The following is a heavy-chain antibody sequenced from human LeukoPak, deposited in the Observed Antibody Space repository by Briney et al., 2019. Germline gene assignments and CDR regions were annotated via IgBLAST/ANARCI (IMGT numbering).Heavy chain of an antibody. Sequence: SETLSLTCAVYGGSFSGYFCSWIRQPPGKGLEWIGEINHSGSTNYNPSLKSRVTISVDTSKNQISLKLSSVTAADTAVYYCARSTYCSGGSCSHNWFDPWGQGTLVTVSS. D-gene: IGHD2-15*01. V-gene: IGHV4-34*01. CDR1: GGSFSGYF. CDR2: INHSGST. CDR3: ARSTYCSGGSCSHNWFDP. J-gene: IGHJ5*02.